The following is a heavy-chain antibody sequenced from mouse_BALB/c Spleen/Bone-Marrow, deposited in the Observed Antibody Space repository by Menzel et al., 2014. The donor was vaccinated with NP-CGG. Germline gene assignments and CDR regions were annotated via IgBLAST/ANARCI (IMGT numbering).Heavy chain of an antibody. Sequence: QVQLKESGAELVRPGSSVKISCKASGYAFSSYWMNWVKQRPGQGLEWIGQIYPGDGDTNYNGKFKGKATLTADKSSSTAYMQLSSIASEDAAVYFCARRVYGNYWYFDVWGAGTTVTVSS. J-gene: IGHJ1*01. D-gene: IGHD2-1*01. CDR3: ARRVYGNYWYFDV. CDR1: GYAFSSYW. V-gene: IGHV1-80*01. CDR2: IYPGDGDT.